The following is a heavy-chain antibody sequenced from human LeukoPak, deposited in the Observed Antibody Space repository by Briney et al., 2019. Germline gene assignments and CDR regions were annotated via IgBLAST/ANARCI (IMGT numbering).Heavy chain of an antibody. Sequence: SETLSLTCTVSGGSISSSSYYWGWIRQPPGKRLEWIASVSYSGTVYYNPSLKSRVTISVDTSKNQFSLKLSSVTAADTAVYYCARKSGWFGEFLDYWGQGTLVTVSS. J-gene: IGHJ4*02. CDR2: VSYSGTV. D-gene: IGHD3-10*01. V-gene: IGHV4-39*07. CDR3: ARKSGWFGEFLDY. CDR1: GGSISSSSYY.